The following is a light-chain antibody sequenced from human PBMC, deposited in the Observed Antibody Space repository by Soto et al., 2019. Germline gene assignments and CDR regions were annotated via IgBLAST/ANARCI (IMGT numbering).Light chain of an antibody. CDR3: SSYAVSTKDARV. J-gene: IGLJ2*01. CDR2: EVS. V-gene: IGLV2-8*01. Sequence: QSALTQPPSASGSPGQSVTISCTGTSSDVGVYNYVSWYQQHPGKAPKLMIYEVSKRPSGVPDRFSGSKSGNTASLTVSGLQAEYEADDYVSSYAVSTKDARVFGRGTKLPVL. CDR1: SSDVGVYNY.